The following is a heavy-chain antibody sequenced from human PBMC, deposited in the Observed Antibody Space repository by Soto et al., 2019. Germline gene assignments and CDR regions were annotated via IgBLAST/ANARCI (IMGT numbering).Heavy chain of an antibody. CDR1: GFSLSNARMG. J-gene: IGHJ4*02. D-gene: IGHD3-10*01. V-gene: IGHV2-26*01. CDR3: ARKTYYYGSGTIDY. Sequence: SGPTLVNPTETLTLTCTVSGFSLSNARMGVSWIRQPPGKALEWLAHIFSNDEKSYSTSLKSRLTISKDTSKSQVVLTMTNMDPVDTATYYCARKTYYYGSGTIDYWGQGTLVTVYS. CDR2: IFSNDEK.